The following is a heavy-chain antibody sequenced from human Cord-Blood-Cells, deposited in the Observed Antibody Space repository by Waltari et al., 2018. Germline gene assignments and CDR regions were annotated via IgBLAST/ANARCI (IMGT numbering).Heavy chain of an antibody. Sequence: QLQLQESGPGLVKPSATLSLTCTVSGGSISSSSYYWGWIRQPPGKGLEWIGSIYYSGSTYHNPSLKSRVTISVDTSKNQFSLKLSSVTAADTAVYYCARRFPYYDFWSGYYDAFDIWGQGTMVTVSS. J-gene: IGHJ3*02. CDR3: ARRFPYYDFWSGYYDAFDI. D-gene: IGHD3-3*01. V-gene: IGHV4-39*01. CDR2: IYYSGST. CDR1: GGSISSSSYY.